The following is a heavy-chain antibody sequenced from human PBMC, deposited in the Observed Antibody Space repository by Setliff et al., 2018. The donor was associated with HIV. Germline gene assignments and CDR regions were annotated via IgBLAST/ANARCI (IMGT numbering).Heavy chain of an antibody. CDR2: INPNSGGST. Sequence: GASVKVSCKASGYTFTSYDINWVRQATGQGLEWMGWINPNSGGSTSYAQKFQGRVTMTRDTSTSTVYMELSSLRSEDTAVYYCARGGPVLLWFGELYNYYYYMDVWGKGTTVTVSS. D-gene: IGHD3-10*01. J-gene: IGHJ6*03. CDR1: GYTFTSYD. V-gene: IGHV1-8*02. CDR3: ARGGPVLLWFGELYNYYYYMDV.